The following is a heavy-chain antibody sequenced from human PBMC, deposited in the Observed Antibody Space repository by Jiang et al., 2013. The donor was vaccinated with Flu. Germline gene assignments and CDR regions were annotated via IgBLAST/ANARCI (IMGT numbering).Heavy chain of an antibody. CDR2: IYYSGST. V-gene: IGHV4-59*01. CDR3: ASQAAAADYYYYGMDV. CDR1: GGSISSYY. J-gene: IGHJ6*02. Sequence: GSGLVKPSETLSLTCTVSGGSISSYYWSWIRQPPGKGLEWIGYIYYSGSTNYNPSLKSRVTISVDTSKNQFSLKLSSVTAADTAVYYCASQAAAADYYYYGMDVWGQG. D-gene: IGHD6-13*01.